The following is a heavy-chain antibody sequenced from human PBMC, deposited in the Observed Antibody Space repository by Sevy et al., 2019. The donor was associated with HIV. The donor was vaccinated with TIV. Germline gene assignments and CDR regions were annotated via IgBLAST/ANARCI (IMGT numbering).Heavy chain of an antibody. CDR3: AREGVQWLGQFDY. Sequence: GGSLRLSCAASGFTFSNYAIHWVRQAPGRGLEWVAVISFDGSNKYYADSVKGRFTISRDNSKNTLYLQMNSMRAEDTALYYCAREGVQWLGQFDYWGQGTLVTVSS. CDR2: ISFDGSNK. CDR1: GFTFSNYA. V-gene: IGHV3-30-3*01. J-gene: IGHJ4*02. D-gene: IGHD6-19*01.